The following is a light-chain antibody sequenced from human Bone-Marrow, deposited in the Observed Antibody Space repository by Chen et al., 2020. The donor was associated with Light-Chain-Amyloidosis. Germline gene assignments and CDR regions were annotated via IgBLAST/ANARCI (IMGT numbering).Light chain of an antibody. J-gene: IGKJ1*01. CDR2: KTS. CDR3: QQSNSYPWT. V-gene: IGKV1-5*03. Sequence: DIQMCPSPSTLLASVGDRFTITCRASQSMDRWVAWYRQKPGRAPKVLIYKTSNLQNGVPSRFSGSGSGTEFTLTISSLQPDDFATYFCQQSNSYPWTFGQGTQVEIK. CDR1: QSMDRW.